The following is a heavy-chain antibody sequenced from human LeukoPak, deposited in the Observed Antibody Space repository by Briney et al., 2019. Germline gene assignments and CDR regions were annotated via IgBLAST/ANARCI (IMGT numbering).Heavy chain of an antibody. CDR2: IYTSGST. CDR3: ARASGSYYGRGHYFDY. Sequence: SQTLSLTCTVSGGSISSGSYYWSWLRQPAGMGLEWVGRIYTSGSTNYNPSLKSRVTISEDTSKNQFSLKLSSVTAADTAVYYCARASGSYYGRGHYFDYWGQGTLVTVSS. D-gene: IGHD1-26*01. V-gene: IGHV4-61*02. J-gene: IGHJ4*02. CDR1: GGSISSGSYY.